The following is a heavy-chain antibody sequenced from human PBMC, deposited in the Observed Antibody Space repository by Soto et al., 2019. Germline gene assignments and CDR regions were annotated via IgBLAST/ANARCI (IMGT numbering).Heavy chain of an antibody. CDR1: GYTFTSYY. Sequence: ASVKVSCKASGYTFTSYYMHWVRQAPGQGLEWMGVVNPIDGNTIYTQKFQGRVTMTRDTSTSTVYMELSSLRSEDTAVYSCATSQLLSGSNRRPLDYWGQGTLVTVSS. CDR3: ATSQLLSGSNRRPLDY. V-gene: IGHV1-46*01. D-gene: IGHD3-22*01. J-gene: IGHJ4*02. CDR2: VNPIDGNT.